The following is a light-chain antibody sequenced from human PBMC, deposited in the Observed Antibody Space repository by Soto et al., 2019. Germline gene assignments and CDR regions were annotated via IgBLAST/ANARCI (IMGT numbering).Light chain of an antibody. CDR2: GAS. V-gene: IGKV3-15*01. Sequence: EIVLTQSPGTLSLSPGGRATLSCRASQSVSSSYLAWYQQKPGQGPRLLISGASTGATGIPARFSGSGSGTEFTLTISSLQSEDCAIYYCQQYHTWPITFGGGTKVDIK. CDR1: QSVSSSY. J-gene: IGKJ4*01. CDR3: QQYHTWPIT.